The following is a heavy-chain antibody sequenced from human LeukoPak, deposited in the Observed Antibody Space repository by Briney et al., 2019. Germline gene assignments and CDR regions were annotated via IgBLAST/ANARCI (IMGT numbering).Heavy chain of an antibody. CDR3: ARDRDNTVTASLDGMDV. J-gene: IGHJ6*02. CDR1: GGTFSSYA. D-gene: IGHD4-17*01. V-gene: IGHV1-69*05. CDR2: IIPIFGTA. Sequence: SVKVSCKASGGTFSSYAISWVRQAPGQGLEWMGGIIPIFGTANYAQNFQGRVTMTTDTSTSTVYMELRSLRSDDTAVYYCARDRDNTVTASLDGMDVWGQGTTVTVSS.